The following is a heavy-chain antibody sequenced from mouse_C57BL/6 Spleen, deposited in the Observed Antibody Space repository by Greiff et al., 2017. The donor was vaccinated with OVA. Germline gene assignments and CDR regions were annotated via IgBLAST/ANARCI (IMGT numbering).Heavy chain of an antibody. V-gene: IGHV1-7*01. J-gene: IGHJ1*03. CDR3: ATTVVDWYCDV. Sequence: VQLQQSGAELAKPGASVKLSCKASGYTFTSYWMHWVKQRPGQGLEWIGYINPSSGYTKYNQKFKDKATLTADKSSSTAYMQLSSLTYEDSAVYYCATTVVDWYCDVWGTGTTVTVSS. D-gene: IGHD1-1*01. CDR2: INPSSGYT. CDR1: GYTFTSYW.